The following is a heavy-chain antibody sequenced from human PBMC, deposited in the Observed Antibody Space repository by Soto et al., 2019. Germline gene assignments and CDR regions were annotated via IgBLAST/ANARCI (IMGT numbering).Heavy chain of an antibody. V-gene: IGHV1-3*01. CDR2: INAGNGNP. J-gene: IGHJ4*02. D-gene: IGHD3-22*01. Sequence: ASVKVSCKASGYALANYAIHWVRQAPGQRLEWMGWINAGNGNPKYSQKFQDRVTISRDTSATTAYMEMSSLRSEDTAVYYCARGSYYYESSGYYPDYWGQGTLVTVS. CDR1: GYALANYA. CDR3: ARGSYYYESSGYYPDY.